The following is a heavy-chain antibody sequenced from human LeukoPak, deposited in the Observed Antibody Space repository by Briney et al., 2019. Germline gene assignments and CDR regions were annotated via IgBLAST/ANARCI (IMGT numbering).Heavy chain of an antibody. CDR2: MNPNSCNT. J-gene: IGHJ4*02. V-gene: IGHV1-8*01. CDR1: GYTFTSYD. Sequence: ASVKVSCKASGYTFTSYDINWVRQATGQGLEWMGWMNPNSCNTVYAQKFQGRVTITRNTSISTAYMELSSLRSEDTAVYYCARARAAAGIDFDYWGQGTLVAVSS. CDR3: ARARAAAGIDFDY. D-gene: IGHD6-13*01.